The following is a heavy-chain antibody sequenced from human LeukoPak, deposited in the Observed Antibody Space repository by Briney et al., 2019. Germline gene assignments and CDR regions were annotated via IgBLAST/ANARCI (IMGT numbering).Heavy chain of an antibody. V-gene: IGHV3-30-3*01. D-gene: IGHD3-10*01. CDR2: IPYDGSNK. CDR3: ARDQGTGYYFDY. CDR1: GFTFSNYV. Sequence: GGSLRLSCAASGFTFSNYVMHWVRQAPGKGLEWVALIPYDGSNKYYADSVKGRFTISRDNSKNTLYLLMNSLRAEDTAVYYCARDQGTGYYFDYWGQGTLVTVSS. J-gene: IGHJ4*02.